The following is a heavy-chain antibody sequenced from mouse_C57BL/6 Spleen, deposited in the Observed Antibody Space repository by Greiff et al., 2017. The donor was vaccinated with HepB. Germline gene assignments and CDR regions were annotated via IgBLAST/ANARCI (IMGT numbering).Heavy chain of an antibody. V-gene: IGHV8-8*01. CDR1: GFSLSTFGMG. J-gene: IGHJ4*01. CDR3: ARTPGKGGYYAMDY. CDR2: IWWDDDK. Sequence: QVTLKESGPGILQPSQTLSLTCSFSGFSLSTFGMGVGWIRQPSGKGLEWLAHIWWDDDKYYNPALKSRLTISKDTSKNQVFLKIANVDTADTATYCCARTPGKGGYYAMDYWGQGTSVTVSS. D-gene: IGHD4-1*01.